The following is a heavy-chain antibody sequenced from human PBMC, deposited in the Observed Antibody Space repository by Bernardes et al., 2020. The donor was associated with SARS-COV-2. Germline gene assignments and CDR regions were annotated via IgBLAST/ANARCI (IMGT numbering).Heavy chain of an antibody. D-gene: IGHD5-18*01. V-gene: IGHV3-74*01. CDR3: ARDKGYSQDY. CDR1: EFTFNIYW. CDR2: INSDGSST. J-gene: IGHJ4*02. Sequence: GSLRLSFAASEFTFNIYWMHWVRQAPGKGLVWVARINSDGSSTTYADSVKGRFTISRDNAKNTLYLQMNTLRAEDTAVYYCARDKGYSQDYWGQGTLVTVSS.